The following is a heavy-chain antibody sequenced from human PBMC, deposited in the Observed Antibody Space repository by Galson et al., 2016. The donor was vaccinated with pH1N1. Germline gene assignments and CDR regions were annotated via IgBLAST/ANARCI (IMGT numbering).Heavy chain of an antibody. V-gene: IGHV2-5*02. J-gene: IGHJ3*01. CDR2: IYWDDDK. CDR3: PHREVMITNAFDF. D-gene: IGHD3-16*01. CDR1: GFSIRSSGMG. Sequence: PALVKPTQTLTLTCTFSGFSIRSSGMGVGWIRQPPGKALEWLAVIYWDDDKRYSPSLKSRLTITKDTSKNHVVLTMTNMDPMDTATYYCPHREVMITNAFDFWGQGTMVTVSS.